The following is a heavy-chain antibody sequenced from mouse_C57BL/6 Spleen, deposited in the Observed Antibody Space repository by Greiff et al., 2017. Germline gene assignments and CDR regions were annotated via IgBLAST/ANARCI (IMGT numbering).Heavy chain of an antibody. CDR2: ILPGSGST. CDR1: GYTFTGYW. D-gene: IGHD1-1*01. CDR3: AREGAITTVAFYY. Sequence: QVQLQQSGAELMKPGASVKLSCKATGYTFTGYWIEWVKQRPGHGLEWIGEILPGSGSTNYNEKFKGKATFTADKSSNTAYMQISSLTTEDSSIYYCAREGAITTVAFYYRGQGTTLTVST. J-gene: IGHJ2*01. V-gene: IGHV1-9*01.